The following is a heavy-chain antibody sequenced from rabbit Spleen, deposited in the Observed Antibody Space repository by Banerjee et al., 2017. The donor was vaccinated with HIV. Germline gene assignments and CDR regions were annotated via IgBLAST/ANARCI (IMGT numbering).Heavy chain of an antibody. J-gene: IGHJ6*01. CDR2: IYALDSSGST. Sequence: EESGGDLVKPEGSLTLTCTASGLDFSSSYWICWVRQAPGSGLEWITCIYALDSSGSTFYATWAKGRFTCSKTSSTTVTLQMTSLTVADTATYFCARDTGSSFSSYGMDLWGPGTLVTVS. CDR1: GLDFSSSYW. V-gene: IGHV1S45*01. D-gene: IGHD8-1*01. CDR3: ARDTGSSFSSYGMDL.